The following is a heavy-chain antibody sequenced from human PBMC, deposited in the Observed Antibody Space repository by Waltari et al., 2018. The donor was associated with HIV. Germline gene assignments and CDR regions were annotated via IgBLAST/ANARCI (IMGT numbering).Heavy chain of an antibody. CDR3: ARQQIIAVARHYFDY. D-gene: IGHD6-19*01. V-gene: IGHV4-39*01. Sequence: QLQLQESGPGLVKPSETLSLTCTVSGGSISSSSYYWGWIRQPPGKGLEWIGSIYYSGSTYYNPSLKSRVTISVDTSKNQFSLKLSSVTAADTAVYYCARQQIIAVARHYFDYWGQGTLVTVSS. CDR1: GGSISSSSYY. CDR2: IYYSGST. J-gene: IGHJ4*02.